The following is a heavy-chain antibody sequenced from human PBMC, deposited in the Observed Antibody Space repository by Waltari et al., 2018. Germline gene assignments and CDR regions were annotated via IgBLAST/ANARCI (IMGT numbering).Heavy chain of an antibody. CDR3: ARHGDFCFDF. CDR2: IKKDGSTK. D-gene: IGHD4-17*01. V-gene: IGHV3-7*01. CDR1: GFTFSAYW. Sequence: EVQVVESGGDLVQPGGSLRLSCAASGFTFSAYWMGWVRQAPGKGLEWVANIKKDGSTKYYVDSVKGRFTISRDNAKDSLFLQMNSLRAEDTAVYYCARHGDFCFDFWGQGTLVTVSS. J-gene: IGHJ4*02.